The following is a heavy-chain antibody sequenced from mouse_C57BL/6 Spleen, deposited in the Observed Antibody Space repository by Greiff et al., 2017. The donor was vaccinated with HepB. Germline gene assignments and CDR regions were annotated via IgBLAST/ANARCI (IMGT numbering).Heavy chain of an antibody. CDR2: IDPETGGT. CDR1: GYTFTDYE. CDR3: TRSTSRYFDV. V-gene: IGHV1-15*01. Sequence: QVQLKESGAELVRPGASVTLSCKASGYTFTDYEKHWVKQTPVHGLEWIGAIDPETGGTAYNQKFKGKAILTADKSSSTAYMELRSLTSEDSAVYYCTRSTSRYFDVWGTGTTVTVSS. J-gene: IGHJ1*03.